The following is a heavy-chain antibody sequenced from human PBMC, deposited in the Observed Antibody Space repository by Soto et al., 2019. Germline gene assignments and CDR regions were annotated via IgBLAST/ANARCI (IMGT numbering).Heavy chain of an antibody. V-gene: IGHV3-23*01. CDR2: ISGSGGST. J-gene: IGHJ6*02. CDR1: GFTFSSYA. Sequence: PGGSLRLSCAASGFTFSSYAMSWVRQAPWKGLEWVSAISGSGGSTYYADSVKGRFTISRDNSKNTLYLQMNSLRAEDTAVYYCAKDGFAMIVVVITSPDVWGQGTTVTVSS. D-gene: IGHD3-22*01. CDR3: AKDGFAMIVVVITSPDV.